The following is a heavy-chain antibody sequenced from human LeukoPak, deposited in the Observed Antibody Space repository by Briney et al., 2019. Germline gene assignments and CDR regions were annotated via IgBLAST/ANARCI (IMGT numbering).Heavy chain of an antibody. CDR1: GGSISSSSYY. CDR2: IYYSGST. D-gene: IGHD4-17*01. CDR3: ARAGSYGDYYFDY. V-gene: IGHV4-31*03. Sequence: PSETLSLTCTVSGGSISSSSYYWGWIRQPPGKGLEWIGYIYYSGSTYYNPSLKSRVTISVDTSKNQFSLKLSSVTAADTAVYYCARAGSYGDYYFDYWGQGTLVTVSS. J-gene: IGHJ4*02.